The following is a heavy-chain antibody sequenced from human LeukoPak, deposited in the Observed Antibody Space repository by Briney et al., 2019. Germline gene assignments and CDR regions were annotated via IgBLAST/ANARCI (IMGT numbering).Heavy chain of an antibody. D-gene: IGHD5-18*01. CDR3: AKSSLEYSYGYGRDYFDD. Sequence: GGSLRLSCAASGFTVSSNYMSWVRQAPGKGLEWVSIIYSGGSTFYADSVKGRFTISRDNSKNTQSLQMNSLRAEDTAVYYCAKSSLEYSYGYGRDYFDDWGQGTLVTVSS. CDR2: IYSGGST. CDR1: GFTVSSNY. J-gene: IGHJ4*02. V-gene: IGHV3-53*05.